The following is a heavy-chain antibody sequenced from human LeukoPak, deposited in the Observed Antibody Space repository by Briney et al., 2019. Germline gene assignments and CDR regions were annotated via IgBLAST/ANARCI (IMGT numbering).Heavy chain of an antibody. Sequence: SETLSLTCTVSGGSISSSSYYWGWIRQPPGKGLEWIGSIYYSGSTYYNPSLKSRVTISVDTSKNQLSLKLSSVTAADTAVYYCASTYSGYAMYYFDYWGQGTLVTVSS. J-gene: IGHJ4*02. V-gene: IGHV4-39*07. CDR2: IYYSGST. D-gene: IGHD5-12*01. CDR1: GGSISSSSYY. CDR3: ASTYSGYAMYYFDY.